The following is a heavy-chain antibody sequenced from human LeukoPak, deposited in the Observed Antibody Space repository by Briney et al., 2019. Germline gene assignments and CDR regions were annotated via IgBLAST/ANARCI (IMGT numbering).Heavy chain of an antibody. D-gene: IGHD6-13*01. CDR1: GDSMSGSKYF. V-gene: IGHV4-39*01. Sequence: PSETLSLTCTVSGDSMSGSKYFWGWIRQPPGKGLEWIGNIFYSGSAYYNPSLKGRFTVSVDTPNNQSSLKVTSVTAADTALYFCARRGITYSTSFFDKWGQGIMVTVSS. CDR3: ARRGITYSTSFFDK. CDR2: IFYSGSA. J-gene: IGHJ4*02.